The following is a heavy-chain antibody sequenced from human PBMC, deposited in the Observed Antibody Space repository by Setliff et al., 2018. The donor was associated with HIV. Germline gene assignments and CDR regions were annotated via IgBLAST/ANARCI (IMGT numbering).Heavy chain of an antibody. J-gene: IGHJ5*02. CDR2: IYSSGST. CDR1: GGSISGHY. Sequence: PSETLSLTCTVSGGSISGHYWSWIRQPPGRGLERIGYIYSSGSTNFNPPLQSRVTISVDTSKNQFSLKLSSVTAADTAVYYCARHSGVASPNWFDPWGQGTLVTAPQ. D-gene: IGHD3-10*01. CDR3: ARHSGVASPNWFDP. V-gene: IGHV4-4*09.